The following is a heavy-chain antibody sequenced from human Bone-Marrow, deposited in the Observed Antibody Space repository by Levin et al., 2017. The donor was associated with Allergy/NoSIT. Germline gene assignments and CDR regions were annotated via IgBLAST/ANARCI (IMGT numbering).Heavy chain of an antibody. J-gene: IGHJ3*02. D-gene: IGHD2-2*01. CDR1: GFTFSDYT. CDR3: ARGGGYCGRTSCYAYDAFDI. V-gene: IGHV3-48*02. Sequence: GGSLRLSCVASGFTFSDYTMNWVRQAPGKGLEWVSSIRGGGDSMYYADSVKGQFTISRDNAKKSLYLQMNSLRDEDTAVYYCARGGGYCGRTSCYAYDAFDIWGQGTMVIVSS. CDR2: IRGGGDSM.